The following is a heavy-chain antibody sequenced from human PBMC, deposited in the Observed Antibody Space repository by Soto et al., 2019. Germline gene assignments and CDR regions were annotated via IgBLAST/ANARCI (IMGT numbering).Heavy chain of an antibody. Sequence: SETLSLTCTVSGFSISSGDYYWSWIRQPPGKGLEWIGYIYYSGSTYYNPSLKSRVTILVDTSKNQFSLKLSSVTAADTAVYYCARGIWARMDAFDIWGQGTMVTVSS. CDR2: IYYSGST. J-gene: IGHJ3*02. CDR3: ARGIWARMDAFDI. V-gene: IGHV4-30-4*01. D-gene: IGHD7-27*01. CDR1: GFSISSGDYY.